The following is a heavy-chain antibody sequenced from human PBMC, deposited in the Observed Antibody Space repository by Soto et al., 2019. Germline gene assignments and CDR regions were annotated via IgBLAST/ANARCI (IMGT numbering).Heavy chain of an antibody. V-gene: IGHV4-4*02. Sequence: QMQLLESGPGLVKPSETLSLTCAVSSASIDNNWNWVRQPPGKGLEWIGEIHQSGISYKNPSLKSRVTMSVDKSKNQFSLNLSSVPAADRAVYFCARSFGWYAFDQWGQGTLVTVSS. J-gene: IGHJ4*02. CDR2: IHQSGIS. CDR3: ARSFGWYAFDQ. CDR1: SASIDNN. D-gene: IGHD6-19*01.